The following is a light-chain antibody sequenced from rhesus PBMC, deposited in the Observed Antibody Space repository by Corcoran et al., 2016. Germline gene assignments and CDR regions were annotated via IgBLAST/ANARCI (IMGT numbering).Light chain of an antibody. CDR1: QGIRNC. Sequence: DIQMTQSPSSPSAFVGDRVTITCIASQGIRNCLAWYQQKPGKAPNLLIHRSSNLGLGVPSRFSGSGSGTDFTLTNRHLQPEDDATYYCPQHDSTPLTLGGETKVEIK. CDR2: RSS. CDR3: PQHDSTPLT. V-gene: IGKV1-69*01. J-gene: IGKJ4*01.